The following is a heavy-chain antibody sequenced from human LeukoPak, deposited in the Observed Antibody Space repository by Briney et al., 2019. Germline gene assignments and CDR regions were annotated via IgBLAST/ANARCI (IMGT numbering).Heavy chain of an antibody. D-gene: IGHD6-19*01. Sequence: GGSLRLSCAASGFTFSSYAMSWVRQAPGKGLEWVSAISGSGGSTYYADSVKGRFTISRDNSKNTLYLQMNSLRAEDTAVYYCAKGREPTVAGGRWVFDYWGQGTLVTVSS. CDR2: ISGSGGST. CDR1: GFTFSSYA. J-gene: IGHJ4*02. V-gene: IGHV3-23*01. CDR3: AKGREPTVAGGRWVFDY.